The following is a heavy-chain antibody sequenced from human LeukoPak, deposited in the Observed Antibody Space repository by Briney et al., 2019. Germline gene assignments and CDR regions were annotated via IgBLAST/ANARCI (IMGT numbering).Heavy chain of an antibody. J-gene: IGHJ4*02. Sequence: ASVKVSCKASGFTFTSSAMQWVRQARGQRLEWIGWIVVGSGNTNYAQKFQERVTITRDMSTSTAYMELSSLRSEDTAVYYCAAGVPHSSGLHTLFDYWGQGTLVTVSS. D-gene: IGHD3-22*01. CDR3: AAGVPHSSGLHTLFDY. CDR2: IVVGSGNT. CDR1: GFTFTSSA. V-gene: IGHV1-58*02.